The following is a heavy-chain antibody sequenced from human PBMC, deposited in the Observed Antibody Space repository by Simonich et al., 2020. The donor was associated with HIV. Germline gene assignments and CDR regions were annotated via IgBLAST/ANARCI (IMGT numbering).Heavy chain of an antibody. CDR2: INHSGSN. V-gene: IGHV4-34*01. D-gene: IGHD7-27*01. CDR3: ARLERGIDAFDI. CDR1: GGSFSGYY. Sequence: QVQLQQWGAGLLKPSETLSLTCAVYGGSFSGYYWSWIRQPPGKGLEWIGEINHSGSNNYNPSLKSRVTISSDTSKNQFSLKLSSVTAADTAVYYCARLERGIDAFDIWGQGTMVTVSS. J-gene: IGHJ3*02.